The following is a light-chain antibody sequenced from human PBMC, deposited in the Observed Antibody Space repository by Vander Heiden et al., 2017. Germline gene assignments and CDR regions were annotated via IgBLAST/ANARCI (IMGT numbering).Light chain of an antibody. Sequence: DIQMTQSPSSLSASVGDRVTITCRASQSISSYLNWYQQKPGKAPKLLIYAASSLQSRVPSRFSGSGSGTDFTLTISRLQPEDFATYYCQQSDSTPRTFGQGTELEIK. CDR3: QQSDSTPRT. J-gene: IGKJ2*01. CDR1: QSISSY. CDR2: AAS. V-gene: IGKV1-39*01.